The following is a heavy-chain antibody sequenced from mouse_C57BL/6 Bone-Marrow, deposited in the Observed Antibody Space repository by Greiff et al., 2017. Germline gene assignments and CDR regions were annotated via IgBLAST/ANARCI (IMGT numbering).Heavy chain of an antibody. V-gene: IGHV1-69*01. CDR1: GYTFTSYW. Sequence: QVQLQQPGAELVMPGASVKLSCKASGYTFTSYWMHWVKQRPGQGLEWIGEIDPSDSYTNYNQKFKGKSTLTVDKSSSTAYMQLSSLTSEDSAVYYCAREGYSKYEMDYWGQGTSVTVSS. D-gene: IGHD2-5*01. CDR2: IDPSDSYT. CDR3: AREGYSKYEMDY. J-gene: IGHJ4*01.